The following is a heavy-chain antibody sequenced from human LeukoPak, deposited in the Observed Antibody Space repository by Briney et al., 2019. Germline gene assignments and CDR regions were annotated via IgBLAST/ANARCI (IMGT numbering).Heavy chain of an antibody. Sequence: PGGSLRLSCAASGFTFDDYGMSWVRQAPGKGLEWVSGINWNGGSTGYADSVKGRFTISRDNAKNSLYLQMNSLRAEDTALYYCARGRRHGITIFGVVITTFDYWGQGTLVTVSS. CDR1: GFTFDDYG. CDR3: ARGRRHGITIFGVVITTFDY. V-gene: IGHV3-20*04. CDR2: INWNGGST. D-gene: IGHD3-3*01. J-gene: IGHJ4*02.